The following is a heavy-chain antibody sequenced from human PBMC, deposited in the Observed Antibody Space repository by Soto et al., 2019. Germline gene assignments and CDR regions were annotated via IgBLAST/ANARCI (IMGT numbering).Heavy chain of an antibody. Sequence: ASVKVSCKASGYTLTSYAMHWVRQAPGQRLEWMGWINAGNGNTKYSQKFQGRVTITRDTSASTAYMELSSLRSEDTAVYYCARDRPGRFDAFDIWGQGTMVTVSS. J-gene: IGHJ3*02. V-gene: IGHV1-3*01. CDR2: INAGNGNT. D-gene: IGHD7-27*01. CDR3: ARDRPGRFDAFDI. CDR1: GYTLTSYA.